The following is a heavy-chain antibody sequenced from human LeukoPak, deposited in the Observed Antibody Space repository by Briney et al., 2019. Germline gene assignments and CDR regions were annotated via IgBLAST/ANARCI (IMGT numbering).Heavy chain of an antibody. Sequence: ASVKVSCKASGGTFSSYAISWVRQAPGQGLEWMGRIIPILGIANYAQKFQGRVTITADKSTSTAYMELSSLRSEDTAAYYCARGDYSNSYYYYYGMDVWGQGTTVTVSS. V-gene: IGHV1-69*04. CDR1: GGTFSSYA. J-gene: IGHJ6*02. CDR3: ARGDYSNSYYYYYGMDV. CDR2: IIPILGIA. D-gene: IGHD4-4*01.